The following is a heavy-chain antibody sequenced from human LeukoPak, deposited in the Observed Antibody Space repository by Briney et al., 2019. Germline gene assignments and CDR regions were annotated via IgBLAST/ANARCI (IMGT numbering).Heavy chain of an antibody. V-gene: IGHV4-39*02. Sequence: PSETLSLTCTVSGGSIFSSSYYRGWIRQPPGKGLQWIGSLYYSGSTYYNPSLKSRVTISVDTSKNHFSLKLSSVTAADTAMYYCARRADLTSMDVWGKGTTVIVSS. CDR2: LYYSGST. J-gene: IGHJ6*03. CDR3: ARRADLTSMDV. D-gene: IGHD3-9*01. CDR1: GGSIFSSSYY.